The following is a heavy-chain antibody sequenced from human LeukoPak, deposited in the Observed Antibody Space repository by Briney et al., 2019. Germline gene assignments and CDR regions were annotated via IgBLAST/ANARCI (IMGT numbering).Heavy chain of an antibody. V-gene: IGHV4-61*02. J-gene: IGHJ5*02. CDR3: ARSRQASGLLSS. D-gene: IGHD3-10*01. CDR2: IYTSGST. CDR1: GGSISSGSYY. Sequence: PSQTLFLTCTVSGGSISSGSYYWSWIRQPAGKGLEWIGRIYTSGSTNYNPSLKSRVTISVDRPKNQFFLNVTSLTAADTAVYYCARSRQASGLLSSWGQGTPVVVSS.